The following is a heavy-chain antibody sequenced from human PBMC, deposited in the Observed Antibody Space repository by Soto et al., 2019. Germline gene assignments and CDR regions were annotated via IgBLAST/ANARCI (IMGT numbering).Heavy chain of an antibody. V-gene: IGHV1-18*01. J-gene: IGHJ5*02. CDR1: GYTSSNYG. CDR2: ISLYSDGT. D-gene: IGHD2-2*01. Sequence: ASVKVSCKTSGYTSSNYGITWVRQAPGQPLEWLGWISLYSDGTNYAQKFQGRVSMTTDTSTTTAYMELRSLRSADTAVYYCARVVPGAEAWFGPWGQGTLVTVSS. CDR3: ARVVPGAEAWFGP.